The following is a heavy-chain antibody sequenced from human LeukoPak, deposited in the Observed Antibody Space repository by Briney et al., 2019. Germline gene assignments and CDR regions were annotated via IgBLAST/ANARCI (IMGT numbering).Heavy chain of an antibody. CDR2: ISGSGGST. V-gene: IGHV3-23*01. CDR3: AKEHYDSSGLTTDY. Sequence: GSLRLSCAASGFTFSSYGMSWVRQAPGKGLEWVSAISGSGGSTYYADSVKGRFTISRDNSKNTLYLQMNSLRAEDTAVYYCAKEHYDSSGLTTDYWGQGTLVTVSS. CDR1: GFTFSSYG. J-gene: IGHJ4*02. D-gene: IGHD3-22*01.